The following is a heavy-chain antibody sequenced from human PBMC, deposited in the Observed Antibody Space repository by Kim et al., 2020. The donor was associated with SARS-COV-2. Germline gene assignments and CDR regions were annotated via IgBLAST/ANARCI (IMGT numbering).Heavy chain of an antibody. CDR2: IYHSEST. Sequence: SETLSLTCTVSGYSISSGYYWGWIRQPPGKGLEWIGSIYHSESTYYNPPLKSRTTISVDTSKNQFSRKLNSETAADTAVYYCARAPEYCTTISCYGASFDNWGQGTLVTVSS. CDR3: ARAPEYCTTISCYGASFDN. CDR1: GYSISSGYY. J-gene: IGHJ4*02. V-gene: IGHV4-38-2*02. D-gene: IGHD2-2*01.